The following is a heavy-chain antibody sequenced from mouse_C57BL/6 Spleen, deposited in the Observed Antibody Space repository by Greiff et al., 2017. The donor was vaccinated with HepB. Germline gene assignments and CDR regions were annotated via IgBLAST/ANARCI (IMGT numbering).Heavy chain of an antibody. D-gene: IGHD1-1*01. J-gene: IGHJ1*03. Sequence: QVTLKESGPGILQPSQTLCLTCSFSGFSLSTFGMGVGWIRHPSGKGLEWLAHIWWDDDKYYNPALKSRLTISKDTSKNQVFLKIAKLDTADTATYSWARCYYCGSLWYFDVWGTGTTVTVSS. CDR1: GFSLSTFGMG. CDR2: IWWDDDK. CDR3: ARCYYCGSLWYFDV. V-gene: IGHV8-8*01.